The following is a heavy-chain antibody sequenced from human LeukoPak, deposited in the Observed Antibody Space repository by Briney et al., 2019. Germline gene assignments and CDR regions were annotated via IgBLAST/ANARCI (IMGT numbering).Heavy chain of an antibody. CDR1: GGTFSIYA. D-gene: IGHD3-22*01. Sequence: SVTVSFTASGGTFSIYAISWVRQAPGQGLEWMGRIIPILGIANYAQKFQGRVTITADKSTSTAYMELSSLRSEDTAVYYCASNRRATNYYDSSGFTYFDYWGQGTLVTVSS. V-gene: IGHV1-69*04. J-gene: IGHJ4*02. CDR2: IIPILGIA. CDR3: ASNRRATNYYDSSGFTYFDY.